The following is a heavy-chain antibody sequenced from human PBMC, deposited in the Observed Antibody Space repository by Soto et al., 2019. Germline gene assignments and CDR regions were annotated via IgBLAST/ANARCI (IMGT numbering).Heavy chain of an antibody. V-gene: IGHV1-18*01. CDR3: ATRSPAFDY. CDR2: ITTDKGKT. CDR1: GYTFTSYG. Sequence: ASVKVSCKTSGYTFTSYGITWVRQAPGQGLEWMGWITTDKGKTTDAQKFQGRVTMTTDISTSTAYMELRSLRSDDTAVYYCATRSPAFDYWGQGTQVTVSS. J-gene: IGHJ4*02.